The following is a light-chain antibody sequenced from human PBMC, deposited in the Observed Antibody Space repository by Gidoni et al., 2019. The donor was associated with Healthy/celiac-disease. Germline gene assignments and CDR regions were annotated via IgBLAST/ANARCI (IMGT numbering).Light chain of an antibody. J-gene: IGLJ3*02. CDR3: AAWDDSLNGPV. V-gene: IGLV1-44*01. CDR2: SNN. CDR1: SSNIGSNT. Sequence: QSVLPHPPSASGTPGQRVTISCSGSSSNIGSNTVNWYQQLPGTAPKLLIYSNNQRPSGVPDRFSGSKSGTSASLAISGLQSEDEADYYCAAWDDSLNGPVFGGGTKLTVL.